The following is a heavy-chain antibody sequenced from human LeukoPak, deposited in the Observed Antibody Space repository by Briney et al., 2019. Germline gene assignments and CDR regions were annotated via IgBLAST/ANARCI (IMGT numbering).Heavy chain of an antibody. V-gene: IGHV1-2*02. CDR2: INPNSGGT. CDR3: ARVLNDSSGYNYPY. CDR1: GYTFTGYY. Sequence: ASVKVSCKDSGYTFTGYYMHWVRQAPGEGLEWMGWINPNSGGTNYEQKFQGRVTMTRDTSISTAYMELSRLRSDDTAVYYCARVLNDSSGYNYPYWGQGTLVTVSS. D-gene: IGHD3-22*01. J-gene: IGHJ4*02.